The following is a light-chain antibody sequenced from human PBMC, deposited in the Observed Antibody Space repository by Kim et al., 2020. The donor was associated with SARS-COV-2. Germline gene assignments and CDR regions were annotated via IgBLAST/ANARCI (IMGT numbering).Light chain of an antibody. CDR3: FSRDTDGPHNYV. CDR1: SLRSYY. J-gene: IGLJ1*01. Sequence: LGQTVRIKCQGDSLRSYYASWYQQKPGQAPLLVIYAKTNRPSGIPDRFSGSSSGNTASLTITGAQAEDEADYYCFSRDTDGPHNYVFGTGTKVTVL. CDR2: AKT. V-gene: IGLV3-19*01.